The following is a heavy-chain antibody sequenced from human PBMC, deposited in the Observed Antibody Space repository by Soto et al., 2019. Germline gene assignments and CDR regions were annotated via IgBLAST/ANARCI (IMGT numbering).Heavy chain of an antibody. CDR3: AKAFTMVRGASGGDGYYYMDV. V-gene: IGHV3-23*01. CDR2: ISGSGGST. J-gene: IGHJ6*03. D-gene: IGHD3-10*01. Sequence: EVQLLESGGGLVQPGGSLRLSCAASGFTFSSYAMSWVRQAPGKGLEWVSAISGSGGSTYYAVSVKGRFTISRDKSKNTLYLQRNRVRAEDTAVYYCAKAFTMVRGASGGDGYYYMDVWGKGTTVTVSS. CDR1: GFTFSSYA.